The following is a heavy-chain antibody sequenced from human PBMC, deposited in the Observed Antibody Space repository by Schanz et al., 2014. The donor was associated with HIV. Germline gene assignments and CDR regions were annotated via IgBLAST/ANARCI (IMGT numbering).Heavy chain of an antibody. CDR3: ASGRFDTVIWWGDAFLI. Sequence: QVQLVQSGAEVKKPGASVKVSCKASGGTFSSYGITWVRQAPEQGLEWMGGIIPLFGTPKYAQNFQGRVTITADESTSTAYMELSSLRSEDTAVYYCASGRFDTVIWWGDAFLIWGRGTMVTVSS. CDR2: IIPLFGTP. J-gene: IGHJ3*02. CDR1: GGTFSSYG. D-gene: IGHD5-18*01. V-gene: IGHV1-69*01.